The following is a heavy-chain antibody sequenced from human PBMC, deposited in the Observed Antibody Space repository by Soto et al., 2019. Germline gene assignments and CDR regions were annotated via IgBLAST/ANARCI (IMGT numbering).Heavy chain of an antibody. CDR3: ARAPSPNYYYYYYMDV. CDR1: GFTFSSYS. J-gene: IGHJ6*03. CDR2: ISSSSSTI. Sequence: GGYLRLSCAASGFTFSSYSMNWVRQAPGKGLEWVSYISSSSSTIYYADSVKGRFTISRDNAKNSLYLQMNSLRAEDTAVYYCARAPSPNYYYYYYMDVWGKGTTVTVSS. V-gene: IGHV3-48*01.